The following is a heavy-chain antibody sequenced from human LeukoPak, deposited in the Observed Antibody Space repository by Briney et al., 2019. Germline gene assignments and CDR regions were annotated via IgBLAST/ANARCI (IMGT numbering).Heavy chain of an antibody. CDR3: ARFWRSSWYLDY. D-gene: IGHD6-13*01. CDR2: IYYSGST. Sequence: SETLSLTCTVSGGSISSSSYYWGWLRQPPGKGLEWIGSIYYSGSTYYNPSLKSRVTISVDTSKNQFSLKLSSVTAADTAVYYCARFWRSSWYLDYWGQGTLVTVSS. V-gene: IGHV4-39*01. J-gene: IGHJ4*02. CDR1: GGSISSSSYY.